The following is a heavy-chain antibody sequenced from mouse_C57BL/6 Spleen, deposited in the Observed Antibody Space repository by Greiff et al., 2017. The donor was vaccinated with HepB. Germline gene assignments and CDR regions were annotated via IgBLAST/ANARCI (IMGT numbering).Heavy chain of an antibody. Sequence: EVKVVESEGGLVQPGSSMKLSCTASGFTFSDYYMAWVRQVPEKGLEWVANINYDGSSTYYLDSLKSRFIISRDNAKNILYLQMSSLKSEDTATYYCARYSNYGYFDVWGTGTTVTVSS. CDR3: ARYSNYGYFDV. CDR1: GFTFSDYY. D-gene: IGHD2-5*01. CDR2: INYDGSST. J-gene: IGHJ1*03. V-gene: IGHV5-16*01.